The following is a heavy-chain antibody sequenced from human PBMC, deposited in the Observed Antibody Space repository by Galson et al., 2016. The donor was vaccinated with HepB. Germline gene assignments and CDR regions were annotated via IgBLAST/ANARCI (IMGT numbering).Heavy chain of an antibody. CDR1: GGSLSVYY. V-gene: IGHV4-34*01. Sequence: ETLSLTCAVYGGSLSVYYWSWIRQAPGKGLEWIAEVNHVGSTDYNPSLKSRVTTSVDTSKREFSLNLKSVTAADTAVYYCATGYCSGGACYSGAFHIWGQGTMVTVSS. CDR3: ATGYCSGGACYSGAFHI. CDR2: VNHVGST. J-gene: IGHJ3*02. D-gene: IGHD2-15*01.